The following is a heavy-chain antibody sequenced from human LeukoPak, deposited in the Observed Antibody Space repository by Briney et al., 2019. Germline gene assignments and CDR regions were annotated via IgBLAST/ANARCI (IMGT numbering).Heavy chain of an antibody. CDR3: ARGSDFGDY. CDR2: MFYSGST. CDR1: GGSISSHY. Sequence: SETLSLTCTVSGGSISSHYWSWIRQPPGEGLEWIGYMFYSGSTNYNPSLKSRVTISINTSKNQFSLRLSSVTAADTAVYYCARGSDFGDYWGQGTLVTVSS. J-gene: IGHJ4*02. V-gene: IGHV4-59*11. D-gene: IGHD4-17*01.